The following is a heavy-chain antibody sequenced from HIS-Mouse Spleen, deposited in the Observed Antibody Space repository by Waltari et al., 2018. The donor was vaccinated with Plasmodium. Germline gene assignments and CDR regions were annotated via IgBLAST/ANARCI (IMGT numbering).Heavy chain of an antibody. J-gene: IGHJ2*01. V-gene: IGHV3-7*01. CDR3: ASSWYWYFDL. D-gene: IGHD6-13*01. Sequence: PGGSLRLSCAAPRFTFSSYWMSWVRQAPGKGLEWVANIKQDGSEKYYVDSVKGRFTISRDNAKNSLYLQMNSLRAEDTAVYYCASSWYWYFDLWGRGTLVTVSS. CDR2: IKQDGSEK. CDR1: RFTFSSYW.